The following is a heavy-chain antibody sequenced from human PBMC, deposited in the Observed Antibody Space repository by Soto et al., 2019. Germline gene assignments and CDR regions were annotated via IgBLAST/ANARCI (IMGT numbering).Heavy chain of an antibody. CDR2: IYYNGYT. V-gene: IGHV4-59*11. CDR3: TRANWYSEY. CDR1: GGSISNHY. Sequence: QVQLQESGPGLVKSSETLSLTCSVSGGSISNHYWSWIRQPPGKGLEWIGYIYYNGYTNYNPSLKSRVTMSVDTSRNQISLKLTTVTAADTAVYYCTRANWYSEYWGQGTLVTVSS. D-gene: IGHD7-27*01. J-gene: IGHJ4*02.